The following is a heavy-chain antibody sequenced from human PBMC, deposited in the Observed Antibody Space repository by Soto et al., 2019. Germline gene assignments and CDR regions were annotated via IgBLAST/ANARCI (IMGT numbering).Heavy chain of an antibody. CDR1: GFTFSTYS. J-gene: IGHJ6*02. CDR2: ISSRSDI. CDR3: AREYTAWPLAYGLDV. D-gene: IGHD2-2*02. Sequence: GGSLRLSCVGSGFTFSTYSINWVRQAPGKGLEWVSSISSRSDIYYADSVKGRFTISRDNARNSVSLQMNSLRAEDTAVYYCAREYTAWPLAYGLDVWGQGTTVTVSS. V-gene: IGHV3-21*01.